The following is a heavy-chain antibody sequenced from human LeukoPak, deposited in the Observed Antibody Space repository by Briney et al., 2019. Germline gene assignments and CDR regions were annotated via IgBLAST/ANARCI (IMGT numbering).Heavy chain of an antibody. CDR2: FYHGGST. V-gene: IGHV4-38-2*02. Sequence: PSETLSLTCTVSGYSISTGYYWDWIRQPPGKGLEWIGTFYHGGSTYYNPSLKSRVTISVDTSKNQFSLNLTSVTAADTAMYYCARRAGDYSHPYDYWGQGTLVTVSS. CDR1: GYSISTGYY. CDR3: ARRAGDYSHPYDY. D-gene: IGHD3-22*01. J-gene: IGHJ4*02.